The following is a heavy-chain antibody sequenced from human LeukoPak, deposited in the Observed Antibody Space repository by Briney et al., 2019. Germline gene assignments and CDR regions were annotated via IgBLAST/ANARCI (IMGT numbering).Heavy chain of an antibody. Sequence: ASVKVSCKASGGTFSSYGISWVRQAPGQGLEWMGGIIPIFGTANYAQKFQGRVTITADESTSTAYMELSSLRSEDTAVYYCARLDEYSSSSRYYGMDVWGQGTTVTVSS. CDR1: GGTFSSYG. CDR2: IIPIFGTA. CDR3: ARLDEYSSSSRYYGMDV. D-gene: IGHD6-6*01. J-gene: IGHJ6*02. V-gene: IGHV1-69*13.